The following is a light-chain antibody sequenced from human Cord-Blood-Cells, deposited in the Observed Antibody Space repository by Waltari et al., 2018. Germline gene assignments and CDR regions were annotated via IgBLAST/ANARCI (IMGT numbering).Light chain of an antibody. CDR1: SSDVGGYNY. CDR2: DVS. V-gene: IGLV2-14*01. CDR3: SSYTSSSTYV. J-gene: IGLJ1*01. Sequence: QSALTQPASVSGSPGQSITIPSTGTSSDVGGYNYVSWYQQHPGKAPKLMIYDVSNRPSGVSNRFSGSKSGNTASLTISGLQAEDEADYYCSSYTSSSTYVFGTGTKVTVL.